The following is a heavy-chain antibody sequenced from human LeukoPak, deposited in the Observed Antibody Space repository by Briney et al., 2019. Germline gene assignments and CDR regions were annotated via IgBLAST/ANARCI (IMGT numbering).Heavy chain of an antibody. CDR2: ISGSGGGT. Sequence: GASLRLSCAASGFTFSSYAMSWVRQAPGKGLEWVSAISGSGGGTYYADSVKGRFTISRDNSKNTLYLQMNSLRAEDTAVYYCAKDEPTTVTTLPYYYYYGMDVWGQGTTVTVSS. V-gene: IGHV3-23*01. CDR3: AKDEPTTVTTLPYYYYYGMDV. CDR1: GFTFSSYA. D-gene: IGHD4-11*01. J-gene: IGHJ6*02.